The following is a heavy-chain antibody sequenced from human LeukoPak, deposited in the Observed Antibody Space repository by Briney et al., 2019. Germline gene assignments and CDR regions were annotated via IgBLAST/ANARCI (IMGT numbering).Heavy chain of an antibody. CDR2: ISSSSSYI. J-gene: IGHJ4*02. CDR3: ARDSHAYYDILTGYGSLDY. CDR1: GFTFSSYA. Sequence: GGSLRLSCAASGFTFSSYAMSWVRQAPGKGLEWVSSISSSSSYIYYADSVKDRFTNSRDNAKNSLYLQMNSLRAEDTAVYYCARDSHAYYDILTGYGSLDYWGQGTLVTVSS. D-gene: IGHD3-9*01. V-gene: IGHV3-21*01.